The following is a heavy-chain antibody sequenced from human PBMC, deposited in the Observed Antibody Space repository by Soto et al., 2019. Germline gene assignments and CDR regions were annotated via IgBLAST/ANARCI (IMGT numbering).Heavy chain of an antibody. CDR1: GSTFT. V-gene: IGHV1-46*01. J-gene: IGHJ4*02. D-gene: IGHD6-19*01. Sequence: QVQLVQSGAEVKQPGASVKVSCKASGSTFTHWVRQAPGQGLEWMGVIKPSGDSTSYAQKFLGRVTMTRDTSTSTVYMELSSLRSEDTAVYYCARDEGGVWYYFDYWGQGTLVTVSS. CDR3: ARDEGGVWYYFDY. CDR2: IKPSGDST.